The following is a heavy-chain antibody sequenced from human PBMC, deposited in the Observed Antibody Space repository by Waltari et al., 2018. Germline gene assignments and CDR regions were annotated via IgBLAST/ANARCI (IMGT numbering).Heavy chain of an antibody. V-gene: IGHV1-24*01. CDR3: ATGDPGVATIY. J-gene: IGHJ4*02. D-gene: IGHD5-12*01. CDR1: GYTFTSYY. Sequence: QVQLVQSGAEVKKPGASVKVSCKASGYTFTSYYMHWVRQAPGQGLEWMGGFDPEDGETIYAQKFQGRVTMTEDTSTDTAYMELSSLRSEDTAVYYCATGDPGVATIYWGQGTLVTVSS. CDR2: FDPEDGET.